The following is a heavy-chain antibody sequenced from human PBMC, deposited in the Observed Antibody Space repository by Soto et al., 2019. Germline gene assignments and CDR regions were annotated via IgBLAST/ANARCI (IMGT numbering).Heavy chain of an antibody. Sequence: GGSLRLSCAASGFTFISYAMSWVRQAPGKGLEWVSAISGSGGSTYYADSVKGRFTISRDNSKNTLYLQMNSLRAEDTAVYYCAKDPTPYDYVWGARVGMDVWGQGTTVTVSS. J-gene: IGHJ6*02. CDR1: GFTFISYA. CDR2: ISGSGGST. D-gene: IGHD3-16*01. CDR3: AKDPTPYDYVWGARVGMDV. V-gene: IGHV3-23*01.